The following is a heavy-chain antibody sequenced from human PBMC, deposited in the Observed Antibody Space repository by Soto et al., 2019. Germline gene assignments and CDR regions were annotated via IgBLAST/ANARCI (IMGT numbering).Heavy chain of an antibody. CDR1: GYTFNNYG. CDR3: ARCYCSVGSCYTCWHFDL. Sequence: QVQLVQSGAEVKKPGASVKVSCKASGYTFNNYGISWVRQAPGQGLEWMGWIGPYNGNTDHAQNFQGRVPMTTDTSTNTASMELRSLRSDDTALYYCARCYCSVGSCYTCWHFDLWGRGTLVTVSS. D-gene: IGHD2-15*01. J-gene: IGHJ2*01. CDR2: IGPYNGNT. V-gene: IGHV1-18*01.